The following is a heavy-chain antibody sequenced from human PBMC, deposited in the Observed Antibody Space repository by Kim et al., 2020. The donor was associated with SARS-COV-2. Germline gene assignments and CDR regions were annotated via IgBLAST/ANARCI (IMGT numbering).Heavy chain of an antibody. CDR1: GGSFSGYY. CDR2: INHSGST. J-gene: IGHJ5*02. Sequence: SETLSLTCAVYGGSFSGYYWSWIRQPPGKGLEWIGEINHSGSTNYNPSLKSRVTISVDTSKNQFSLKLSSVTAADTAVYYCATSYYDFWSGYRNWFDPWGQGARITVSS. CDR3: ATSYYDFWSGYRNWFDP. D-gene: IGHD3-3*01. V-gene: IGHV4-34*01.